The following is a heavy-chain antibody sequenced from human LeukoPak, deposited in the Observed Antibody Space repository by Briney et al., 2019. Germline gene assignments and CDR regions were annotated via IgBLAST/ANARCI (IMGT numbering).Heavy chain of an antibody. V-gene: IGHV3-23*01. CDR2: ISGSGGSA. Sequence: GGSLRLSCAASGFTFSSYAMSWVRQAPGKGLEWVSAISGSGGSAYYAYSVKGRFTISRDNSKNTLYLQMNSLRAEDTAVYYCAKASYDGYSSSWYRINWFDPWGQGTLVTVSS. J-gene: IGHJ5*02. CDR1: GFTFSSYA. CDR3: AKASYDGYSSSWYRINWFDP. D-gene: IGHD6-13*01.